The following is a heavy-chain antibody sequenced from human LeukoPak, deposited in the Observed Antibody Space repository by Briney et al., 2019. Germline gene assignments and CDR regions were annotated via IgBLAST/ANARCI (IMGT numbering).Heavy chain of an antibody. CDR1: GFTFDDYG. Sequence: PGGSLRLSCAASGFTFDDYGMSWVRQAPGKGLEWVSGINWNGGSTGYADSVKGRFTISRDNAKNSLYLQMNSLRAEDTALYYCARVLNVDTAMVTMPYYMDVWGKGTTVTVSS. V-gene: IGHV3-20*04. CDR3: ARVLNVDTAMVTMPYYMDV. D-gene: IGHD5-18*01. CDR2: INWNGGST. J-gene: IGHJ6*03.